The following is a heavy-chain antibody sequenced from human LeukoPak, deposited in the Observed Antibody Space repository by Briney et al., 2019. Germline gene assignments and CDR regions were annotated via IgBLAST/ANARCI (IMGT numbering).Heavy chain of an antibody. Sequence: GESLRLSCAASGFTFSTYSMNWLRLAPGKGLEWVSSISPDSNYKYYVDSVKGRFTISRDNAKSSLYLQMNSLRAEDTAVYYCAREIGGTTGFDYWGQGTLVTVSS. D-gene: IGHD3-16*01. J-gene: IGHJ4*02. V-gene: IGHV3-21*01. CDR3: AREIGGTTGFDY. CDR1: GFTFSTYS. CDR2: ISPDSNYK.